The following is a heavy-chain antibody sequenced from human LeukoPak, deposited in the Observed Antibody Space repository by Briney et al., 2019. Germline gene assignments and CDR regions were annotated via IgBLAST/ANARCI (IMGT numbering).Heavy chain of an antibody. D-gene: IGHD4-23*01. CDR3: ARDSGTTVGYFDY. Sequence: GGSLRLSCAASGFTVSTSYMSWVRQAPGRGLEWVSVIYSGGNTYYADSVKGRFTISRDNSKNTLYLQMNSLRANDTAVYYCARDSGTTVGYFDYWGQGTLVTV. CDR2: IYSGGNT. CDR1: GFTVSTSY. V-gene: IGHV3-66*01. J-gene: IGHJ4*02.